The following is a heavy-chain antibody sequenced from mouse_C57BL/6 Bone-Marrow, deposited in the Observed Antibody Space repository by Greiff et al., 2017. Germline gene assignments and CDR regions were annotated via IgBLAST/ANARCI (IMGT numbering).Heavy chain of an antibody. CDR2: ISSGGSYT. D-gene: IGHD1-1*01. Sequence: EVKLVESGGDLVKPGGSLQLSCAASGFTFSSYGMSWVRQTPDKRLEWVATISSGGSYTYYPDSVKGRFTISRDNAKNTLYLQMSSLKSEDTAMYYCARHYSHYYGSSFNWYFDVWGTGTTVTVSS. J-gene: IGHJ1*03. V-gene: IGHV5-6*02. CDR1: GFTFSSYG. CDR3: ARHYSHYYGSSFNWYFDV.